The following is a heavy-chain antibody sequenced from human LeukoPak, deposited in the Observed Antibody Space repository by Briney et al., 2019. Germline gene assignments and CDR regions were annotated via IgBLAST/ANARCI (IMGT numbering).Heavy chain of an antibody. V-gene: IGHV1-18*01. Sequence: ASVKVSCKASGYTFTRYGISWERQAPGQGLEWMGWISAYNGNTNYAQKFQGRVTITTDESTSTDYMELSSLRSEDTAVYYCARAQLGSNRPGDYWGQGTLVTVSS. CDR2: ISAYNGNT. CDR1: GYTFTRYG. CDR3: ARAQLGSNRPGDY. J-gene: IGHJ4*02. D-gene: IGHD6-13*01.